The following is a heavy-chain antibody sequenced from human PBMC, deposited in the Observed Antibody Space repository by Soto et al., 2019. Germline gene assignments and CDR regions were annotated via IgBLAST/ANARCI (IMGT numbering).Heavy chain of an antibody. J-gene: IGHJ4*02. CDR1: GGSISSSSYY. Sequence: SETLSLTCTVSGGSISSSSYYWGWIRQPPGKGLEWIGSIYYSGSTYYNPSLKSRVTISVDTSKNQFSLKLSSVTAADTAVYYCARLRPPRGAVAPEYYFDYWGQGTLVTVSS. D-gene: IGHD6-19*01. CDR2: IYYSGST. V-gene: IGHV4-39*01. CDR3: ARLRPPRGAVAPEYYFDY.